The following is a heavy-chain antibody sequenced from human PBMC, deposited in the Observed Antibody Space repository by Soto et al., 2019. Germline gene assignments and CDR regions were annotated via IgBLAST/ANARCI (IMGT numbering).Heavy chain of an antibody. Sequence: GASVKVSCKASGGTFSSYAISWVRQAPGQGLEWMGGIISIFGTANYAQKFQGRVTITADESTSTAYMELSSLRSEDTAVYYCARVAGGSLYAFDIWGQGTMVTVSS. CDR2: IISIFGTA. D-gene: IGHD2-15*01. V-gene: IGHV1-69*13. CDR3: ARVAGGSLYAFDI. CDR1: GGTFSSYA. J-gene: IGHJ3*02.